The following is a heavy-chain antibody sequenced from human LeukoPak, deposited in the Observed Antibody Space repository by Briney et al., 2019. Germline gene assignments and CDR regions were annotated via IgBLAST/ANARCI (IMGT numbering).Heavy chain of an antibody. CDR1: GFTFSSYS. J-gene: IGHJ4*02. CDR2: ISADGGTT. Sequence: GGSLRLSCAASGFTFSSYSMNWVRQAPGKGLVWVSRISADGGTTAYAEYVEGRFTISRDNAKNTLYLQMNSLRAEDTAVYYCARGSFGDDIDYWGQGTLVTVSS. D-gene: IGHD3-10*01. CDR3: ARGSFGDDIDY. V-gene: IGHV3-74*01.